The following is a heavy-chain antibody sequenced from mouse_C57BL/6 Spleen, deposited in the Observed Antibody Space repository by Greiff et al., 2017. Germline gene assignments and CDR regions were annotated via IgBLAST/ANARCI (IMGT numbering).Heavy chain of an antibody. Sequence: QVQLQQPGAELVKPGASVKLSCKASGYTFTSYWMHWVKQRPGRGLEWIGRIDPTGGGTKYNEKFKSTATLTVDTPSSTAYMQLSSLTSEDSAVYYCARRGAGAMDYWGQGTSVTVSA. CDR3: ARRGAGAMDY. D-gene: IGHD6-1*01. CDR1: GYTFTSYW. J-gene: IGHJ4*01. CDR2: IDPTGGGT. V-gene: IGHV1-72*01.